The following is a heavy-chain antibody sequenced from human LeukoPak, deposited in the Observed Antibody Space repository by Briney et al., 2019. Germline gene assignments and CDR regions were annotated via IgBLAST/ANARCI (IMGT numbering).Heavy chain of an antibody. CDR2: ISGSGDNT. CDR1: GFTFSSYG. J-gene: IGHJ6*03. Sequence: GGSLRLSCAASGFTFSSYGMTWVRQAPGKGLEWVSAISGSGDNTYYAASVEGRFTISRDNSKNTLYLQMNSLRAEDTAVYYCAKDGGEYYDILTGYYPRLYYMDVWGKGTTVTISS. CDR3: AKDGGEYYDILTGYYPRLYYMDV. V-gene: IGHV3-23*01. D-gene: IGHD3-9*01.